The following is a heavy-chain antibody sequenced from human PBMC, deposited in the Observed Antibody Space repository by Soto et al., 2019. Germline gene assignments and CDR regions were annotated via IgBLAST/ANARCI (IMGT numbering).Heavy chain of an antibody. CDR3: ARGDFQEEVTPPYYSDY. J-gene: IGHJ4*02. Sequence: QVQLVQSGAEVKTPGSSVKVSCKASGGTFSSYAISWVRQAPGHGLEWMGGIIPIFGTANYAQKLQGRVTITADESKSTAYMELSSLRSEDTAVYYCARGDFQEEVTPPYYSDYWGQGTLVTVSS. CDR1: GGTFSSYA. CDR2: IIPIFGTA. V-gene: IGHV1-69*01. D-gene: IGHD5-18*01.